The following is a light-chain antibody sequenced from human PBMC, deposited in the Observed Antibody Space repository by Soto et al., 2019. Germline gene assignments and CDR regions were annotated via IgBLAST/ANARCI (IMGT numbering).Light chain of an antibody. J-gene: IGKJ1*01. CDR1: QGISSY. V-gene: IGKV1-8*01. CDR3: QQYYRYPRT. CDR2: AAS. Sequence: AIRMTQSPSSLSASTGDRVTITCRASQGISSYLAWYQQKPGKAPTLLIYAASTLQSGVPSRFSGRGSGTDFTLTISCLQSEDFATYYCQQYYRYPRTFGQGNQVEIK.